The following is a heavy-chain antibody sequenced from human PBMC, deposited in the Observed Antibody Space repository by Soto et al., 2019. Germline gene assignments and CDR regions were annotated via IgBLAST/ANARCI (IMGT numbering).Heavy chain of an antibody. CDR3: ARMEYYDFLSGRRAYCYYYCMDV. V-gene: IGHV4-34*01. CDR1: GGSFSGYY. CDR2: INHSGST. Sequence: PSETLSLTCAVYGGSFSGYYWSWIRQPPGKGLEWIGEINHSGSTNYNPSLKRRVNISVDTSTNQVSLNLSSVTAADTAVYYCARMEYYDFLSGRRAYCYYYCMDVWGQGTTVTVSS. J-gene: IGHJ6*02. D-gene: IGHD3-3*01.